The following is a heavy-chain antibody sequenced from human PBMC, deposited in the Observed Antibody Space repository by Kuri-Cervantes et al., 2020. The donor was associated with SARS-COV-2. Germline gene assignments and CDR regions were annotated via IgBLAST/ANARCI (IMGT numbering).Heavy chain of an antibody. V-gene: IGHV3-30-3*01. Sequence: GESLKISCAASGFTFSSYAMSWVRQAPGKGLQWVASISHDGSTKFYADSVKGRSTISRDNSKNTLYLQLNSLRGEDTAVYYCARDYSGSFDYWGQGTLVTVSS. CDR2: ISHDGSTK. CDR3: ARDYSGSFDY. CDR1: GFTFSSYA. J-gene: IGHJ4*02. D-gene: IGHD1-26*01.